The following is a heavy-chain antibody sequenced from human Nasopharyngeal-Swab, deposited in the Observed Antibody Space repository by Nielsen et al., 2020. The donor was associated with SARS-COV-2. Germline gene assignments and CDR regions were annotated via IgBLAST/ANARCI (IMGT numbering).Heavy chain of an antibody. CDR2: INHMGRT. J-gene: IGHJ4*02. D-gene: IGHD2-2*01. V-gene: IGHV4-34*01. CDR3: ARGMPGY. CDR1: GGSFSDYN. Sequence: SETLSLTCAAYGGSFSDYNWNCVRQPPGKGLEWIGQINHMGRTIYTLSLKSRVTISVDASKNQFSLRLISVTAADTAVYYCARGMPGYWGQGTLVTVSS.